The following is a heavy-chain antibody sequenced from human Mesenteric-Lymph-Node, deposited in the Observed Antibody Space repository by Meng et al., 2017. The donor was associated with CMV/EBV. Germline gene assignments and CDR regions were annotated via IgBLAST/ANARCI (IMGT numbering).Heavy chain of an antibody. V-gene: IGHV1-2*02. J-gene: IGHJ4*02. D-gene: IGHD5-18*01. CDR3: ARGYSYGLEY. Sequence: ASVKVSCKASGYTFSDYYIRWVRQAPGQGLEWVGWINPNTGDTNYAQKFQGRVSMTRDTSINTAYLDLSRLTSDDTAVYYCARGYSYGLEYWGQGTVVTVSS. CDR2: INPNTGDT. CDR1: GYTFSDYY.